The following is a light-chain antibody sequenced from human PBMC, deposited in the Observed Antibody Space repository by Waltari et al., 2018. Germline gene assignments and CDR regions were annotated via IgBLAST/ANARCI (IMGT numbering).Light chain of an antibody. CDR3: STWDHSLNGRV. CDR1: NNNIGTYG. CDR2: GI. Sequence: QSALNQEASVSGTVGQNVTLSCTGNNNNIGTYGVGWYQQISHGPPKSVMFGISLPSGIPDRFSGSKSGTTASLTISGLQPEDEGDYFCSTWDHSLNGRVFGGGTKLTVL. V-gene: IGLV1-36*01. J-gene: IGLJ3*02.